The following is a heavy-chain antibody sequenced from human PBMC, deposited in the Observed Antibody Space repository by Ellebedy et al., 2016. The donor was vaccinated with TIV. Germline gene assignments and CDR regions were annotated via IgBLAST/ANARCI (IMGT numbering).Heavy chain of an antibody. D-gene: IGHD2-21*01. Sequence: GSLRLXCTVSGGSISSSSYYWGWIRQPPGKGLEWIGSIYYSGSTYYNPSLKSRVTISVDTSKNQFSMKLSSVTAADTAVYYCARFRRPKPGFLFLRRGYFDYWGQGTLVTVSS. V-gene: IGHV4-39*01. CDR2: IYYSGST. CDR1: GGSISSSSYY. J-gene: IGHJ4*02. CDR3: ARFRRPKPGFLFLRRGYFDY.